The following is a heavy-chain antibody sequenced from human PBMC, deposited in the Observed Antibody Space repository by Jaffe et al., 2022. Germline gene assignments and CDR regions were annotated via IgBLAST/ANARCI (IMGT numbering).Heavy chain of an antibody. J-gene: IGHJ4*02. Sequence: EVQLVESGGVVVQPGGSLRLSCAASGFTFDDYAMHWVRQAPGKGLEWVSLISWDGGSTYYADSVKGRFTISRDNSKNSLYLQMNSLRAEDTALYYCAKGPSIAAAGSRGDYFDYWGQGTLVTVSS. CDR3: AKGPSIAAAGSRGDYFDY. CDR1: GFTFDDYA. V-gene: IGHV3-43D*04. CDR2: ISWDGGST. D-gene: IGHD6-13*01.